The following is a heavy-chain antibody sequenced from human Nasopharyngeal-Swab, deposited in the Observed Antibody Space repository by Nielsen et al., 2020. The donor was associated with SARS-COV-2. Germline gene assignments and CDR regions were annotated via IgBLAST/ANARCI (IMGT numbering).Heavy chain of an antibody. CDR3: ARGLTTVTTYYYYGMDV. CDR2: IIPIFGTA. Sequence: WVRQAPGHGLEWMGGIIPIFGTANYAQKFQGRVTITADESTSTAYMELSSLRSEDTAVYYCARGLTTVTTYYYYGMDVWGQGTTVTVSS. V-gene: IGHV1-69*01. J-gene: IGHJ6*02. D-gene: IGHD4-11*01.